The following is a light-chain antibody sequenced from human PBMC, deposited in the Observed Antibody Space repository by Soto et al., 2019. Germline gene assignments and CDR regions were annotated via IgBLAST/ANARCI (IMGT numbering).Light chain of an antibody. V-gene: IGLV2-8*01. CDR1: SSDVGAYDY. CDR2: EVT. J-gene: IGLJ3*02. Sequence: QSALTQPPSASGSPGQSLTISCTGTSSDVGAYDYVSWYQQHPGKAPKLIICEVTKRPSGVPDRFSGSKSGNTASLTVAGRLAEDEADDYCSSSEGSNVNWVFGGGTKVTVL. CDR3: SSSEGSNVNWV.